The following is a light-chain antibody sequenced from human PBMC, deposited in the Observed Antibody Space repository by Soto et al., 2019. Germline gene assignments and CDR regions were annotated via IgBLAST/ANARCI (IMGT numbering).Light chain of an antibody. Sequence: IQMTQSPSTLSASVGDRVTIICRASQSISSWLAWYQQKPVKAPKLLIYDASSLESGVPSRFSGSGSGTEFTLTISSLQPDDFATYYCQQYNSYSFGQGTKVDIK. CDR3: QQYNSYS. V-gene: IGKV1-5*02. CDR1: QSISSW. J-gene: IGKJ1*01. CDR2: DAS.